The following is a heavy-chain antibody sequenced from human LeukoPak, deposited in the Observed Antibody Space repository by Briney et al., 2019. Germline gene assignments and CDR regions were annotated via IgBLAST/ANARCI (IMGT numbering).Heavy chain of an antibody. J-gene: IGHJ5*02. CDR2: TSSSDAGT. CDR3: AKATSPVISRNLFDR. CDR1: GFTLSTYA. V-gene: IGHV3-23*01. Sequence: PGGSLRLSCAASGFTLSTYAMSWVRQTPGKGLEWVAATSSSDAGTYHADSVRGRFTISRDNSKNTLYVQMNSLRAEDTAVYYCAKATSPVISRNLFDRWGQGTLVTVSS. D-gene: IGHD3-3*02.